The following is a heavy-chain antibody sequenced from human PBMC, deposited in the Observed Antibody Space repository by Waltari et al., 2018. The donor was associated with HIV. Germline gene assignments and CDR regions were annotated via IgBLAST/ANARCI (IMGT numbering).Heavy chain of an antibody. D-gene: IGHD2-8*01. CDR3: ARWCDTNCHTFDI. CDR2: VLHTGAS. J-gene: IGHJ3*02. V-gene: IGHV4-59*02. Sequence: QVRLQESGPGLVKPSETLSLTCTVSGVSVTSSYLNWFRQSPEKGLEWIGYVLHTGASKCNPPLRSRVSMSVDTSKNEITLSLTSATAADTAVYYCARWCDTNCHTFDIWGQGTSVTVSS. CDR1: GVSVTSSY.